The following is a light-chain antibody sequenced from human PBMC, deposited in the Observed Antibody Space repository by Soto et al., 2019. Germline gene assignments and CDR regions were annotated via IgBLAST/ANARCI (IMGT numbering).Light chain of an antibody. V-gene: IGLV4-69*01. J-gene: IGLJ3*02. CDR3: QTWGTGIWV. Sequence: QLVLTQSPSASASLGASVKLTCTLSSGYSSYAIAWHQQQPEKGPRYLMKLNSDGSHSKVDGIPDRFSGSSSGAERYLTISSLQSEDEADYYCQTWGTGIWVFGGGTKLTVL. CDR2: LNSDGSH. CDR1: SGYSSYA.